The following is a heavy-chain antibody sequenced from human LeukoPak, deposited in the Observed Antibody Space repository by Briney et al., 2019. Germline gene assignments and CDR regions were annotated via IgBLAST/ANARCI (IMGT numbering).Heavy chain of an antibody. Sequence: GGSLRLSCAASGFTFSSYGMHWVRQAPGKGLEWVAVIWYDGSNKYYADSVKGRFTISRDNSKNTLYLQMNSLRAEDTAVYCCATHSSTYFDYWGQGTLVTVSS. CDR3: ATHSSTYFDY. V-gene: IGHV3-33*01. CDR2: IWYDGSNK. J-gene: IGHJ4*02. CDR1: GFTFSSYG. D-gene: IGHD6-19*01.